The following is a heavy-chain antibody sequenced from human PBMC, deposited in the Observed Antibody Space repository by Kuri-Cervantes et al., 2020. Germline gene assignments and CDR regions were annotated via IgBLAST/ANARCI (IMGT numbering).Heavy chain of an antibody. V-gene: IGHV1-24*01. CDR2: FDPEYGET. J-gene: IGHJ4*02. CDR3: ATVRAYYDSWTGYYSENYHFDY. CDR1: GYTLTKLS. Sequence: ASVKVSCKVSGYTLTKLSMHWVRQAPGKGLEWMGEFDPEYGETIYAQKFQGRVTITEDTSTDTAYMELSSLRSEDTAVYYCATVRAYYDSWTGYYSENYHFDYWGQGTLVTVSS. D-gene: IGHD3-9*01.